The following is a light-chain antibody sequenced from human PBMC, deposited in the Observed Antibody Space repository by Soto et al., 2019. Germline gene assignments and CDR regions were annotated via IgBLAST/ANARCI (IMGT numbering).Light chain of an antibody. J-gene: IGKJ5*01. CDR3: QERSNWPPIA. V-gene: IGKV3-11*01. CDR1: QSVSSY. CDR2: DAS. Sequence: EIVLTQSPATLSLSPGERATLSCRASQSVSSYLAWYQQKSGQAPRLLIHDASNRATAIPARFGASGSGTDFTPTNTSPVPDDCAVYDGQERSNWPPIAVGHRTRLE.